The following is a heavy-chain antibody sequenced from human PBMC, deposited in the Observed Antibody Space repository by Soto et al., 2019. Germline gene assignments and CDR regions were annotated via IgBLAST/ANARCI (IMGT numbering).Heavy chain of an antibody. V-gene: IGHV4-59*01. CDR3: ARGGWKLFDY. CDR2: FYYSGST. J-gene: IGHJ4*02. D-gene: IGHD6-19*01. Sequence: PSETQSLTCTVSGGSISSYYWSWIRQPPGKGLEWIGCFYYSGSTNYNPSLKSRVTISVDTSKKQFSLKLSSVTAADTAVYYCARGGWKLFDYWGQGTLVTVSS. CDR1: GGSISSYY.